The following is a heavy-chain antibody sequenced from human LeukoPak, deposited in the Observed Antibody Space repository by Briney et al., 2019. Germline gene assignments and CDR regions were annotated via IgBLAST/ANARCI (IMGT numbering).Heavy chain of an antibody. CDR2: INPNSGGT. V-gene: IGHV1-2*02. CDR3: AILLTTFDY. Sequence: ASVKVSCKASGYTFSDYFIHWVRQAPGQGLEWMGWINPNSGGTNYAQKLQGRVTMTTDTSTSTAYMELRSLRSDDTAVYYCAILLTTFDYWGQGTLVTVSS. J-gene: IGHJ4*02. CDR1: GYTFSDYF. D-gene: IGHD3-22*01.